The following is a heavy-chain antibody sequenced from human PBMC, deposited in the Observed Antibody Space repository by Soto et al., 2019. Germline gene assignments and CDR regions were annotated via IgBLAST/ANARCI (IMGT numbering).Heavy chain of an antibody. Sequence: SETLSLTCTVSGGSISSYYWSWIRQPPGKGLEWIGYIYYSGSTNYNPSLKSRVTISVDTSKNQFSLKLSSVTAADTAVYYCARDLYYYDSSGYYDYWGQGTLVTVSS. J-gene: IGHJ4*02. D-gene: IGHD3-22*01. CDR2: IYYSGST. V-gene: IGHV4-59*01. CDR3: ARDLYYYDSSGYYDY. CDR1: GGSISSYY.